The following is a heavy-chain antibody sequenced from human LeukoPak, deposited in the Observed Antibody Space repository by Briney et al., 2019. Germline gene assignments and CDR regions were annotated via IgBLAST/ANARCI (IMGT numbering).Heavy chain of an antibody. D-gene: IGHD3-22*01. CDR2: IYYSGST. CDR1: GGSISSGGYY. CDR3: ARVVRYYYDSSDGMDV. V-gene: IGHV4-31*03. J-gene: IGHJ6*02. Sequence: PSETLSLTCTVSGGSISSGGYYWSWIRQHPGKGLEWIGYIYYSGSTYYNPSLKSRVTISVDTSKNQFSLKLSSMTAADTAVYYCARVVRYYYDSSDGMDVWGQGTTVTVSS.